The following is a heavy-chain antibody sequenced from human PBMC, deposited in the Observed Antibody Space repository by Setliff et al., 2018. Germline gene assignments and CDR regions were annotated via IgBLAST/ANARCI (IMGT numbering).Heavy chain of an antibody. CDR2: IFHTGVS. J-gene: IGHJ3*02. D-gene: IGHD1-26*01. CDR1: GGSISSGHYC. V-gene: IGHV4-39*07. CDR3: ARDAGASDGRNAFDI. Sequence: SETLSLTCAVSGGSISSGHYCWGWVRQAPGKGLEWVATIFHTGVSYYNPSLKSRLTTSVDTSKNEFSLKLSSVTAADTAIYYCARDAGASDGRNAFDIWGQGTMVTVSS.